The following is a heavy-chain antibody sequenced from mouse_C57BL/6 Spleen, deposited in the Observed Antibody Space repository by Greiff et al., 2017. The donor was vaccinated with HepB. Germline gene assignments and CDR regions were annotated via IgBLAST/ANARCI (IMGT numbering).Heavy chain of an antibody. Sequence: EVQLQQSGPELVKPGASVKMSCKASGYTFTDYNMHWVKQSHGKSLEWIGYINPNNGGTSYNQKFKGKATLTVNKSSSTAYMELRSLTSEDSAVYYCARLDYYGSSYDVYYAMDYWGQGTSVTVSS. J-gene: IGHJ4*01. CDR3: ARLDYYGSSYDVYYAMDY. CDR2: INPNNGGT. CDR1: GYTFTDYN. D-gene: IGHD1-1*01. V-gene: IGHV1-22*01.